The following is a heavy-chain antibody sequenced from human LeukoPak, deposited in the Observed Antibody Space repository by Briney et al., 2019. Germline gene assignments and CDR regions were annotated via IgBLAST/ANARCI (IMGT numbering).Heavy chain of an antibody. CDR3: ARSGRGTYYYFDL. V-gene: IGHV1-69*05. J-gene: IGHJ4*02. CDR2: IIPIFGTA. D-gene: IGHD1-26*01. CDR1: GGTFSSYA. Sequence: ASVKVSCKASGGTFSSYAISWVRQAPGQGLEWMGGIIPIFGTANYAQKFQGRVTMTTDTSTSTAYMELRSLRSDDTAMYYCARSGRGTYYYFDLWGQGTLVTVSS.